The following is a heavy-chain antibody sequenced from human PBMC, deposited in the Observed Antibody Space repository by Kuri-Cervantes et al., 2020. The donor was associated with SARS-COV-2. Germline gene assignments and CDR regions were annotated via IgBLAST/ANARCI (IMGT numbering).Heavy chain of an antibody. CDR3: ASMRHGDYDY. Sequence: ASVKVSCKASGYTFTSYYMHWVRQAPGQGLEWMGIINPSGGSTSYAQKFQGRVTMTSDTSTITVYMELSSLRSEDTAVYYCASMRHGDYDYWGQGTLVTVSS. V-gene: IGHV1-46*01. CDR2: INPSGGST. D-gene: IGHD4-17*01. CDR1: GYTFTSYY. J-gene: IGHJ4*02.